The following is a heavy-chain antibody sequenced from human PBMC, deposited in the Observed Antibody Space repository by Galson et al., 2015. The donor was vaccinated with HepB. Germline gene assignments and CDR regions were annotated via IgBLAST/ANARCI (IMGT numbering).Heavy chain of an antibody. J-gene: IGHJ6*03. Sequence: SLRLSCAASGFTFSSYSMNWVRQAPGKGLEWVPSISSRSSYIYSADSVKGRFTISRDNAKNSLFLQMNSLRAEDTAVYYCARDVFPSYDIVVGPAAPPYYYYYMDVWGKGTTVTVSS. CDR3: ARDVFPSYDIVVGPAAPPYYYYYMDV. CDR2: ISSRSSYI. CDR1: GFTFSSYS. V-gene: IGHV3-21*01. D-gene: IGHD2-2*01.